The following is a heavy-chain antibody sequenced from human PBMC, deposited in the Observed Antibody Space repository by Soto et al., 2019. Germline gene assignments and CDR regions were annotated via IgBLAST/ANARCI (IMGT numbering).Heavy chain of an antibody. CDR1: GESFSDYF. J-gene: IGHJ6*02. CDR2: IDQTGRT. D-gene: IGHD3-10*01. CDR3: ASGVGSGRDYGLDV. Sequence: QVQLQQWGAGLLKPSETLSLTCAVSGESFSDYFWSWIRQPPGKGLEWIGEIDQTGRTNYNPSLNSRVIMSVDTSKNQFSMNLSSVTAADTAMYYCASGVGSGRDYGLDVWGQGTTVTVS. V-gene: IGHV4-34*01.